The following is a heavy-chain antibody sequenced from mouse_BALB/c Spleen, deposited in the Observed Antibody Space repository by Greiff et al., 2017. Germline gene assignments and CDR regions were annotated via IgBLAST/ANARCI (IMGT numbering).Heavy chain of an antibody. J-gene: IGHJ4*01. D-gene: IGHD2-2*01. CDR3: ARYGYDNYAMDY. Sequence: EVHLVESGPGLVKPSQSLSLTCTVTGYSITSDYAWNWIRQFPGNKLEWMGYISYSGSTSYNPSLKSRISITRDTSKNQFFLQLNSVTTEDTATYYCARYGYDNYAMDYWGQGTSVTVSS. V-gene: IGHV3-2*02. CDR2: ISYSGST. CDR1: GYSITSDYA.